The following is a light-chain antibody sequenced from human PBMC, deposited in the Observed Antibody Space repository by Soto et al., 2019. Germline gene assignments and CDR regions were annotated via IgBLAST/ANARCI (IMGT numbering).Light chain of an antibody. J-gene: IGLJ1*01. CDR2: YDN. V-gene: IGLV1-36*01. CDR1: SPNIGNNA. Sequence: QSVLTQPPSVSEAPRQRVTISCSGSSPNIGNNAVNWYQQLPGQAPKIVIYYDNLLTSGVSDRFSGSKSGISASLAISDLQSDDEADYYCASWDDSLNAYVFGPGTKVTVL. CDR3: ASWDDSLNAYV.